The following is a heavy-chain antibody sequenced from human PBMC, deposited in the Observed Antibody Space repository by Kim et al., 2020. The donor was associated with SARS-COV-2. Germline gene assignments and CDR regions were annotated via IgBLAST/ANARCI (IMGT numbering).Heavy chain of an antibody. V-gene: IGHV4-59*01. J-gene: IGHJ3*01. D-gene: IGHD3-22*01. CDR2: IYYSGST. CDR1: GGSISSYY. Sequence: SETLSLTCTVYGGSISSYYWSWIRQPPGKGLEWIGYIYYSGSTNYNPSLKSRVTITVDTSKNQFSLKLSSVTAAETAVYYCARARVVVVFDAFDFWGQGT. CDR3: ARARVVVVFDAFDF.